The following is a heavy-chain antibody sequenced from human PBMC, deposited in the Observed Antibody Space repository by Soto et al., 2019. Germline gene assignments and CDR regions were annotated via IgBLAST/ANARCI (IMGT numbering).Heavy chain of an antibody. CDR3: AHDRGYSGTYAAFDY. CDR1: GFTFSSFA. D-gene: IGHD1-26*01. V-gene: IGHV3-23*01. J-gene: IGHJ4*02. Sequence: EVQLLESGGGLAQPGGSLRLSCAASGFTFSSFAMSWVRQAPGTGLEWVSGTSGSGGSTYYADSVKGRFTISRDNSKNTLYLQMNSLRAEDTALYYCAHDRGYSGTYAAFDYWGQGTLVTVSS. CDR2: TSGSGGST.